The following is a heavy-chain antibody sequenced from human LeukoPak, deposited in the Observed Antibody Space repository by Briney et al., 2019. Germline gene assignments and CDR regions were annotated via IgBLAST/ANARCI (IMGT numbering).Heavy chain of an antibody. CDR3: ARDWGGYCSSTSCYSHMDV. Sequence: PGGSLRLSCAASGFSFGDYTMNWVRQAPGKGLEWVSSIISTGSYIHYADSVKGRFTISRDNAKNSLYLQMNSLRAEDTAVFYCARDWGGYCSSTSCYSHMDVWGKGTTVTVSS. V-gene: IGHV3-21*01. CDR2: IISTGSYI. CDR1: GFSFGDYT. J-gene: IGHJ6*03. D-gene: IGHD2-2*01.